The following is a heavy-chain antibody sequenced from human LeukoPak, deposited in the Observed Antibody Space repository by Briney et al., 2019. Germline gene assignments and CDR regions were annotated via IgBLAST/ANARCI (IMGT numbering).Heavy chain of an antibody. Sequence: SETLSLTCIVSGVSIRSYYWSWLRQPPGKGLEWIGYIYYSGSTSYNPSLKSRVTMSLDTSKNQFSLKLSSVTAADTAAYYCANYDGAPRYWGQGTLVTVSS. CDR1: GVSIRSYY. D-gene: IGHD3-22*01. CDR3: ANYDGAPRY. V-gene: IGHV4-59*08. CDR2: IYYSGST. J-gene: IGHJ4*02.